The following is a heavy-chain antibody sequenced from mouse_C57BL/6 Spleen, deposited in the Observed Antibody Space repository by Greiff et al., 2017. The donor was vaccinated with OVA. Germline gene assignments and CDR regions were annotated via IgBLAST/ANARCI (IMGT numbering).Heavy chain of an antibody. CDR2: IWRGGST. Sequence: QVQLQQSGPGLVQPSQSLSITCTVSGFSLTSYGVHWVRQSPGKGLEWLGVIWRGGSTDYNAAFMSRLSITKDNSKSQVFFKMNSLQADDTAIYYCAKEDSSGYVPFAYWGQGTLVTVSA. J-gene: IGHJ3*01. V-gene: IGHV2-5*01. D-gene: IGHD3-2*02. CDR1: GFSLTSYG. CDR3: AKEDSSGYVPFAY.